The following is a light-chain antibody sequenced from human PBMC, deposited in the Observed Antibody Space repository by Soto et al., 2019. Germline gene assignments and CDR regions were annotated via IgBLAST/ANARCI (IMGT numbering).Light chain of an antibody. J-gene: IGKJ1*01. CDR3: QQYNNWWT. CDR1: QSVTNY. V-gene: IGKV3-15*01. CDR2: GAS. Sequence: EMVMTQSPATLSMSPGERATLSCRASQSVTNYLAWYQQKPGQAPRLLIYGASTRATGIPARFTGSGSGTEFTLTISSLQFDDSAVYYCQQYNNWWTFGQGTKVDI.